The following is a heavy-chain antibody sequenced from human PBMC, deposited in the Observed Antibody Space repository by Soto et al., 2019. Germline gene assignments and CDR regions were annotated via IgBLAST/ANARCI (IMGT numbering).Heavy chain of an antibody. J-gene: IGHJ4*02. CDR3: ARDPPTPRIAVAGTNY. CDR2: IYHSGST. Sequence: QVQLQESGPGLVKPSGTLSLTCAVSGGSISSSNWWRWVRQPPGKGLEWIGEIYHSGSTNYNPSLKSRVTISVDKSKNQFSLQLSSGTAADTAVYYCARDPPTPRIAVAGTNYWGQGTLVTVSS. V-gene: IGHV4-4*02. CDR1: GGSISSSNW. D-gene: IGHD6-19*01.